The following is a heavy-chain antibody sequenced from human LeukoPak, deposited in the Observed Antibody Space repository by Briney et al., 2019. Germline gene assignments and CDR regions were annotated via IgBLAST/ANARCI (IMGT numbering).Heavy chain of an antibody. V-gene: IGHV1-24*01. D-gene: IGHD4-23*01. CDR1: VYTPTELS. CDR2: FDPEDGET. J-gene: IGHJ4*02. Sequence: ASVNVSSTVSVYTPTELSMHWVRQAPGNGLEWMGGFDPEDGETIYAQKFQGRVTMTEDTSTDTAYMELSSLRSEDTAVYYCATDLNYGGNELRDYWGQGTLVTVSS. CDR3: ATDLNYGGNELRDY.